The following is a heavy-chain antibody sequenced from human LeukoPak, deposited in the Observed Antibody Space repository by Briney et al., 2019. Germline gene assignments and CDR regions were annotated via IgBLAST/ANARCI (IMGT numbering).Heavy chain of an antibody. D-gene: IGHD3-10*01. CDR2: ISAYNGNT. J-gene: IGHJ5*02. CDR1: GYTFTSYG. Sequence: ASVKVSCKASGYTFTSYGISWVRQAPGQGLEWMGWISAYNGNTNYAQKLQGRVTMTTDTSTSTAYMELRSLRSDDTAVYYCARDYGPFGEFPRWFDPWGQGTLVTVSS. CDR3: ARDYGPFGEFPRWFDP. V-gene: IGHV1-18*01.